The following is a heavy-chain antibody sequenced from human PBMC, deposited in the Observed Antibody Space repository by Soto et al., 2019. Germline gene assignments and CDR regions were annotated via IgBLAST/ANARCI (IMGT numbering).Heavy chain of an antibody. CDR2: INHSGST. CDR1: GGSFSGYY. V-gene: IGHV4-34*01. CDR3: ARHSSWYSGAFDI. J-gene: IGHJ3*02. Sequence: PSETLSLTCAVYGGSFSGYYWSWIRQPPGKGLEWIGEINHSGSTNYNPSLKSRVTISVDTSKNQFSLKLSSVTAADTAVYYCARHSSWYSGAFDIWGQGTMVTVSS. D-gene: IGHD6-13*01.